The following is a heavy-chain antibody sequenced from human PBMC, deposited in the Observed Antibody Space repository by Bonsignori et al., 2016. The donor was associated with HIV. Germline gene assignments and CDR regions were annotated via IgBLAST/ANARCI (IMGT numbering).Heavy chain of an antibody. J-gene: IGHJ4*02. CDR3: AIGPCYNFWSDSYDRLMCRPASYLDY. V-gene: IGHV4-34*02. D-gene: IGHD3-3*01. CDR2: IIHSEST. CDR1: GGSFSYYY. Sequence: QVQLQQWGAGLLKPSETLSLTCAVYGGSFSYYYWSWVRQPPGRGLEWIGEIIHSESTNYNPSLKSRVTISVDTSKNQFSLRLSSLTAADTAVYYCAIGPCYNFWSDSYDRLMCRPASYLDYWAREPWSP.